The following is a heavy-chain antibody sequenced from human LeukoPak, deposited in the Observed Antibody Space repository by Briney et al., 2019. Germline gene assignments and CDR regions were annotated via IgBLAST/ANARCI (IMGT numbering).Heavy chain of an antibody. D-gene: IGHD1-26*01. CDR2: IIPIFGTA. Sequence: GASVKVSCKASGGTFSSYAISWVRQAPGQGLEWMGGIIPIFGTANYAQKFQGRVTMTRDTSISTAYMELSRLRSDDTAVYYCARPRGLLKEVKNWFDPWGQGTLVTVSS. V-gene: IGHV1-69*05. J-gene: IGHJ5*02. CDR1: GGTFSSYA. CDR3: ARPRGLLKEVKNWFDP.